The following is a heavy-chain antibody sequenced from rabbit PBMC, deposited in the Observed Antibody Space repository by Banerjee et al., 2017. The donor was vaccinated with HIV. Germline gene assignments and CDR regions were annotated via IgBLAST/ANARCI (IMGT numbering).Heavy chain of an antibody. D-gene: IGHD4-1*01. J-gene: IGHJ4*01. CDR1: GFSFSSSYW. V-gene: IGHV1S45*01. Sequence: QEQLEESGGDLVKPEASLTLTCTASGFSFSSSYWICWVRQAPGKGLEWIACIYTGSSGNTYYASWAKGRFTISKTSSTTVTLQMTSLTAADTATYFCARDLAGVIGWNFNLWGPGTLVTVS. CDR3: ARDLAGVIGWNFNL. CDR2: IYTGSSGNT.